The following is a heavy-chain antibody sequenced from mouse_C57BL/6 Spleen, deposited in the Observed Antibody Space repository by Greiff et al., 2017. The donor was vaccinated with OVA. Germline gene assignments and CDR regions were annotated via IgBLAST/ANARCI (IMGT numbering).Heavy chain of an antibody. D-gene: IGHD2-2*01. CDR1: GFSLSTSNMG. Sequence: QVTLKECGPGILQPSQTLSLTCSFSGFSLSTSNMGIGWLRQPSGKGLEWLAHIWWNYAKYYNPFLKSLLTIYKDTSNNQVYLKITSVETADTATYYCAQMYGYDGYFDDGGQGTTRTV. J-gene: IGHJ2*01. CDR3: AQMYGYDGYFDD. V-gene: IGHV8-5*01. CDR2: IWWNYAK.